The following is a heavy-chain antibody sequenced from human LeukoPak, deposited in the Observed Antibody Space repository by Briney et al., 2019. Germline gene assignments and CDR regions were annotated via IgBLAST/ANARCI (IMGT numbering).Heavy chain of an antibody. J-gene: IGHJ4*02. D-gene: IGHD5-24*01. CDR3: ARDGRDGYIDY. CDR1: GFTFSIYW. Sequence: PGGSLRLSCAASGFTFSIYWMSWVRQAPGKGLEWVANIKEDVSRKYYVDSVKGRFTISRDNAKNSLYLQMNSLRAEATAVYYCARDGRDGYIDYWGQGTLVTVSS. V-gene: IGHV3-7*01. CDR2: IKEDVSRK.